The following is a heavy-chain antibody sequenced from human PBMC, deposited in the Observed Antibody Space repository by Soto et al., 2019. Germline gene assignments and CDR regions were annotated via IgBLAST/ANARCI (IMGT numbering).Heavy chain of an antibody. CDR1: GYTFTSYG. V-gene: IGHV1-18*01. D-gene: IGHD3-9*01. CDR3: ARDFDLRYFDWLLSSEFDY. J-gene: IGHJ4*02. Sequence: GASVKVSCKASGYTFTSYGISWVRQAPGQGLEWMGWISAYNGNTNYAQKHQGKVTKTTDTSTSTAYMELRSLGSDDTAVYYCARDFDLRYFDWLLSSEFDYWGQGTLVTVSS. CDR2: ISAYNGNT.